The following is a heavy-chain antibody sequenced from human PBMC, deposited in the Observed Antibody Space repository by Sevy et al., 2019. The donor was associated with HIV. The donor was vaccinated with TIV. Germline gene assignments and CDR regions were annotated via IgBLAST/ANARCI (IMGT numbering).Heavy chain of an antibody. D-gene: IGHD6-19*01. CDR3: VSLFLSYRSGWSYFDY. Sequence: GGSLRLSCAISGFTVNDKYIIWVRQAPGKGLEWVSVIFSIGSTYYADSAKGRFTISRDNSKNTVYLQMSSLRAEDTAVYYCVSLFLSYRSGWSYFDYWGQGTLVTVSS. J-gene: IGHJ4*02. CDR2: IFSIGST. V-gene: IGHV3-66*02. CDR1: GFTVNDKY.